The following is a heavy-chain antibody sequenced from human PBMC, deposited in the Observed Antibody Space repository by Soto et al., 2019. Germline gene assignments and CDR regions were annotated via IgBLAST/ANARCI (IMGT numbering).Heavy chain of an antibody. D-gene: IGHD5-18*01. CDR1: GFTFSSYS. CDR3: ARSPLWLRGKGRFDP. CDR2: ISSSSSTI. V-gene: IGHV3-48*01. J-gene: IGHJ5*02. Sequence: GGSLRLSCAASGFTFSSYSMNWVRQAPGKGLEWVSYISSSSSTIYYADSVKGRFTISRDNAKNSLYLQMNSLRAEDTAVYYCARSPLWLRGKGRFDPWGQGTLVTVSS.